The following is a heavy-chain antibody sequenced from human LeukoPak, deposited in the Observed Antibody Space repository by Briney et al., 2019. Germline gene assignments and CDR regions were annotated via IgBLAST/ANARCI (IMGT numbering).Heavy chain of an antibody. CDR1: GYSISSNHW. Sequence: TASETLSLTCGVSGYSISSNHWWEWVRQPPGKGLEWIGEIYHDGTTKYSASLKSRATISLDKFKNQFSLNVISVTAADTAVYYCVRATGAVAVRGWAFDIWGHGTMVTVSS. CDR3: VRATGAVAVRGWAFDI. D-gene: IGHD6-19*01. J-gene: IGHJ3*02. V-gene: IGHV4-4*02. CDR2: IYHDGTT.